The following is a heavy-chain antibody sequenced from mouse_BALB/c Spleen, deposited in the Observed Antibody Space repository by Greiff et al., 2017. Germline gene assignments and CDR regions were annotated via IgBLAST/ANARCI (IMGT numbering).Heavy chain of an antibody. J-gene: IGHJ4*01. CDR3: ARSTGTMDY. CDR2: INPGSGGT. CDR1: GYTFTNYW. D-gene: IGHD4-1*02. V-gene: IGHV1-54*01. Sequence: QVQLQQSGAELVRPGTSVKISCKASGYTFTNYWLGWVKQRPGHGLEWIGVINPGSGGTNYNEKFKGKATLTADKSSSTAYMQLSSLTSDDSAVYFCARSTGTMDYWGQGTSVTVSS.